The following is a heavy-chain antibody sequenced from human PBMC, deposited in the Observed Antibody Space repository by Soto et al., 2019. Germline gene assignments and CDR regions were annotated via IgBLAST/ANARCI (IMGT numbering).Heavy chain of an antibody. CDR2: ISYDGSNK. Sequence: PGGSLRLSCAASGFTFSSYAMHWVRQAPGKGLEWVAVISYDGSNKYYADSVKGRFTISRDNSKNTLYLQMNSLRAEDTAVYYCARVKESGSLLYYYVMDVWGQGTTVTVSS. CDR3: ARVKESGSLLYYYVMDV. J-gene: IGHJ6*02. D-gene: IGHD1-26*01. V-gene: IGHV3-30-3*01. CDR1: GFTFSSYA.